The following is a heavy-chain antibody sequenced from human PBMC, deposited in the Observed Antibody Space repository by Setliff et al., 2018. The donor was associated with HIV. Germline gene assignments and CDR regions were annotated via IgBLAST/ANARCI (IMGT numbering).Heavy chain of an antibody. Sequence: LSLTCTVSGGSISSSSYYWGWIRQPPGKGLEWIGSIYYSGSNFNPSLRSRVTILVDSSKREVSLKLNSVTAADTAVYYCARAGEYGDFDGFDYWGQGTPVTVSS. J-gene: IGHJ4*02. CDR1: GGSISSSSYY. D-gene: IGHD4-17*01. CDR2: IYYSGS. CDR3: ARAGEYGDFDGFDY. V-gene: IGHV4-39*07.